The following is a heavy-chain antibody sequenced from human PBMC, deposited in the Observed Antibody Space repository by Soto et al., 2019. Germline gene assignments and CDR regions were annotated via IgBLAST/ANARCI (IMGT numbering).Heavy chain of an antibody. CDR3: ARSQGIPRMDV. CDR1: GGSISSGGYY. J-gene: IGHJ6*02. D-gene: IGHD5-18*01. Sequence: QVQLQESGPGLVKPSQTLSLTCTVSGGSISSGGYYWSWIRQHPGKGLEWIGYIYYSGSTYYNPSLKGRVTISVYTPQNQFSLKLSAVTAADTAVYYCARSQGIPRMDVWGQGTTVTVSS. V-gene: IGHV4-31*03. CDR2: IYYSGST.